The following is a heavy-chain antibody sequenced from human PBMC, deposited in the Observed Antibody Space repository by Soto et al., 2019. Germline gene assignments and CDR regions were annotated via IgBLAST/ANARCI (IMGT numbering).Heavy chain of an antibody. CDR1: GGSISSSSYY. D-gene: IGHD1-26*01. Sequence: QLQLQESGPGLVKPSETLSLTCTVSGGSISSSSYYWGWIRQPPGKGLEWIGSIYYSGSTYYNPSLTSRVTISVDTSKNQFSLKLSSVTAADTAVYYCARHVGSYLGPFDPWGQGTLVTVSS. CDR2: IYYSGST. CDR3: ARHVGSYLGPFDP. V-gene: IGHV4-39*01. J-gene: IGHJ5*02.